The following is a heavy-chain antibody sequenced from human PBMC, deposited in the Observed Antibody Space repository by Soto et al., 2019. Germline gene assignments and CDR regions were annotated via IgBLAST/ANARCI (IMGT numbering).Heavy chain of an antibody. CDR1: GSTFTSYG. V-gene: IGHV1-18*01. Sequence: XSVKVCCKASGSTFTSYGISLVRQAPGQGLEWMGWISAYNGNTNYSQKLQGRVTMTTDTSTSTAYMELRSLRSDDTAVYYCARESIVVVPASDEYYYGMDVWGQGTTVTVS. CDR2: ISAYNGNT. J-gene: IGHJ6*02. CDR3: ARESIVVVPASDEYYYGMDV. D-gene: IGHD2-2*01.